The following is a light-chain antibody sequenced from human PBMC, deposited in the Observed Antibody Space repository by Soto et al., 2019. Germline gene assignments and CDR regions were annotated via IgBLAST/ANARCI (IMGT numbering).Light chain of an antibody. Sequence: QSALTQPPSASGSPGQSVTISCTGTSSDVGRYNYVSWYQQHPDKAPKLIIYEVTKRPSGVPDRFSGSRSGNTASLTVSGLQPEDEADYYCSSYAGSNNFDVFGTGTKVTVL. J-gene: IGLJ1*01. CDR3: SSYAGSNNFDV. CDR2: EVT. V-gene: IGLV2-8*01. CDR1: SSDVGRYNY.